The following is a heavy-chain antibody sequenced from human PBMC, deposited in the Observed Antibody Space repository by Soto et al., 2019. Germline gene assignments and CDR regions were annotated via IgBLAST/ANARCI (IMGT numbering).Heavy chain of an antibody. D-gene: IGHD2-21*02. CDR2: IYYSGST. V-gene: IGHV4-59*01. Sequence: PSETLSLTCTVSGGSISSYYWSWIRQPPGKGLEWIGYIYYSGSTNYNPSLKSRVTISVDTSKNQFSLKLSSVTAADTAVYYWARFRCGGDCYYDYWGKGTLVTVSS. CDR3: ARFRCGGDCYYDY. J-gene: IGHJ4*02. CDR1: GGSISSYY.